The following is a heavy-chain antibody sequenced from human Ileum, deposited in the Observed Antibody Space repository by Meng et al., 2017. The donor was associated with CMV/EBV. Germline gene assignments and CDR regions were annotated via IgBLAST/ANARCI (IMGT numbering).Heavy chain of an antibody. V-gene: IGHV1-2*02. J-gene: IGHJ5*02. D-gene: IGHD6-19*01. CDR3: ARDFNSLAVTAANWFDP. Sequence: VQLVQSGAEVQQPGASVKVSCKTSGYIFTGYYMHWVRQAPGQSPEWMGWINPNSGVTNYPQKFEDRVTMTRDTSFSTAYMELSRLTSDDTAVYYCARDFNSLAVTAANWFDPWGQGTLVTVSS. CDR2: INPNSGVT. CDR1: GYIFTGYY.